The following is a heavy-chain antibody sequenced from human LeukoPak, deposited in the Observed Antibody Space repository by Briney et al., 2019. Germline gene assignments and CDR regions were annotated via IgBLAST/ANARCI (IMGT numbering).Heavy chain of an antibody. CDR1: GYTFTNNY. Sequence: ASVKVSCKASGYTFTNNYLHWARQAPGRGLEWMGMIYPRDGSTSYAQNFQGRVTVTRDTSTTTVHMELRGLRSEDTAVYYCARDQEGFDYWGQGTVVTVSS. J-gene: IGHJ4*02. CDR2: IYPRDGST. V-gene: IGHV1-46*01. CDR3: ARDQEGFDY.